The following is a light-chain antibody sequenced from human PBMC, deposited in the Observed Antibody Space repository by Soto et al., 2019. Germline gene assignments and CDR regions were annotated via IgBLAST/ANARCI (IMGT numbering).Light chain of an antibody. CDR3: HQYNSWPPGT. Sequence: EIVLTQSPGTLSLSPGERATLSCRASQSISRSLAWYQQKPGQAPRLLISDASTRATSIPARFSGSGSGTEFTLTISSLQSEDFAPYYCHQYNSWPPGTFGQGTKVDNK. J-gene: IGKJ2*01. CDR2: DAS. CDR1: QSISRS. V-gene: IGKV3-15*01.